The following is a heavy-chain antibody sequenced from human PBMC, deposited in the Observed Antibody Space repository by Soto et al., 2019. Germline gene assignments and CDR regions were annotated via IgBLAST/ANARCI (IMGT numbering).Heavy chain of an antibody. D-gene: IGHD3-9*01. CDR3: ATAGLSGTV. CDR2: ISVSGSMR. Sequence: GGSLRLSCAPSGFTFSSNEMNWVRQAPGKGLEWVSYISVSGSMRFYADAVRGRFTISRDNTKKMLYLQMNSLRVEDTALYFGATAGLSGTVWGQGPAVAVSS. J-gene: IGHJ6*02. V-gene: IGHV3-48*03. CDR1: GFTFSSNE.